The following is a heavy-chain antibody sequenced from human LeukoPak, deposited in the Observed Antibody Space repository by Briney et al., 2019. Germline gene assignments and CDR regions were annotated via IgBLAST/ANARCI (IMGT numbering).Heavy chain of an antibody. D-gene: IGHD2-21*01. CDR2: IYPGDSDT. J-gene: IGHJ4*02. V-gene: IGHV5-51*01. CDR1: GHDFTSYW. Sequence: GESLKISCKGSGHDFTSYWIGWVRQMPGKGLEWMGIIYPGDSDTRYSPSFQGQVTISADKSISTAYLQWSSLKASDTAIYYCASPLLSNTGAYVYWGQGTLVTVSS. CDR3: ASPLLSNTGAYVY.